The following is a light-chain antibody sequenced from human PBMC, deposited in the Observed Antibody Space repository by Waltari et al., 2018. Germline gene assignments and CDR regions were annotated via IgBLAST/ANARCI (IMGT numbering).Light chain of an antibody. V-gene: IGLV3-21*02. CDR2: DDR. CDR1: NIGSQT. J-gene: IGLJ1*01. CDR3: QVWDTNSDHHV. Sequence: SYELTQPPSVSVAPGQTAEITCGGDNIGSQTVHGYQFRPGQAPVLTVFDDRDRPSGIPERFSGSNSGNTATLTISRVEAGDEADYYCQVWDTNSDHHVFGTGTKVTV.